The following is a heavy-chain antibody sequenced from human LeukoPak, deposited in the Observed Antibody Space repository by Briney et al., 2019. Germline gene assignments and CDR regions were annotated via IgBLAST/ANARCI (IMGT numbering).Heavy chain of an antibody. V-gene: IGHV3-21*01. CDR3: ARGSRDYGSGSYPTY. CDR2: ISSSSYI. J-gene: IGHJ4*02. CDR1: TFTFSSYS. D-gene: IGHD3-10*01. Sequence: PGGSLRLSCAASTFTFSSYSMNWVRQAPGKGLEWVSSISSSSYIYYADSVKGRFTISRDNAKNSLYLQMNSLRAEDTAVYYCARGSRDYGSGSYPTYWGQGTLVTVSS.